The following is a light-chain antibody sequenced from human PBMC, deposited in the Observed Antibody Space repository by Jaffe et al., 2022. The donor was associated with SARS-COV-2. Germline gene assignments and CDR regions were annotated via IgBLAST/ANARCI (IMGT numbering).Light chain of an antibody. V-gene: IGKV3-15*01. CDR3: QHYSNSPPWT. CDR1: QSIGSN. Sequence: EIVMTQSPATLSVSPGERATLSCRASQSIGSNLAWYQQRPGQAPRLLIFGASTRATGIPARFSVSGSGTEFTLTISSLQSEDFAVYYCQHYSNSPPWTFGQGTRVEVK. CDR2: GAS. J-gene: IGKJ1*01.